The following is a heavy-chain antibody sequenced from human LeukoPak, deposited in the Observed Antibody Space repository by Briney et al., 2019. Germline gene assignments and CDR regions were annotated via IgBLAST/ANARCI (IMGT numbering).Heavy chain of an antibody. Sequence: PSETLSLTCTVSGGSINSGGYSWSWIRQPPGKGLEWIGYIYHSGSTYYNPSLKSRVTISVDRSKNQFSLKLSSVTAADTAVYYCARRLREFAFDIWGQGTMVTVSS. J-gene: IGHJ3*02. CDR3: ARRLREFAFDI. CDR1: GGSINSGGYS. CDR2: IYHSGST. D-gene: IGHD4-17*01. V-gene: IGHV4-30-2*01.